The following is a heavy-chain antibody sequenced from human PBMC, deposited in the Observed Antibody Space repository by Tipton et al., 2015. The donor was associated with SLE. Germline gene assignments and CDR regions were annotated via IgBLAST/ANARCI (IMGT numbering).Heavy chain of an antibody. CDR1: GGSISSYY. Sequence: TLSLTCTVSGGSISSYYWSWIRQPPGKGLEWIGYIYYSGSTNYNPSLKSRVTISVDTSKNQFSLKLSSVTAADTAIYYCARQRLSWLADHWGQGTLVTVSS. J-gene: IGHJ4*02. CDR3: ARQRLSWLADH. V-gene: IGHV4-59*08. CDR2: IYYSGST. D-gene: IGHD6-19*01.